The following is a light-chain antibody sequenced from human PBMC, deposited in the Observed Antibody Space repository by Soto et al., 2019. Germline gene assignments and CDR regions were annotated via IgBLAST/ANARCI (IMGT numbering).Light chain of an antibody. CDR2: RAS. CDR1: QGITSW. J-gene: IGKJ4*01. CDR3: QQTTPFPLT. V-gene: IGKV1-12*01. Sequence: DIQMTQSPSSVSASVGDRVTITCRASQGITSWLAWYQQKPGKAPKLLIYRASNLQSGVPSRFSGSGSATDFTLTISGLQPADFATYYCQQTTPFPLTFGGGTKVEIK.